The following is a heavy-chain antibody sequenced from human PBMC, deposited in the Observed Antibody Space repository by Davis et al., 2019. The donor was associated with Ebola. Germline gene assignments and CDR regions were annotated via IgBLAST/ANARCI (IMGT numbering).Heavy chain of an antibody. V-gene: IGHV3-30*18. J-gene: IGHJ4*02. CDR3: AQENTLSSSRGY. CDR2: ISYDGSNK. Sequence: GESLKISCAASGFTFSSYGMHWVRQAPGKGLEWVAVISYDGSNKYYADSVKGRFTISRDNSKNTLYLQMNSLRVEDTAVYYCAQENTLSSSRGYWGQGTLVTVSS. CDR1: GFTFSSYG. D-gene: IGHD6-13*01.